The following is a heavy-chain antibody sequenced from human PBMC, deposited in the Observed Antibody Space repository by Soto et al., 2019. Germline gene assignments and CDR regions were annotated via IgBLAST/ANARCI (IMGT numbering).Heavy chain of an antibody. Sequence: PSETLSLTCTVSGGSISSYYWSWIRQPAGKGLEWIGRIYTSGSTNYNPSLKSRVTMSVDTSKNQFSLKLSSVTAADTAVYYCARSLYYDFWSGYYTGFGAFDIWGQGTMVTVS. CDR1: GGSISSYY. V-gene: IGHV4-4*07. J-gene: IGHJ3*02. CDR2: IYTSGST. D-gene: IGHD3-3*01. CDR3: ARSLYYDFWSGYYTGFGAFDI.